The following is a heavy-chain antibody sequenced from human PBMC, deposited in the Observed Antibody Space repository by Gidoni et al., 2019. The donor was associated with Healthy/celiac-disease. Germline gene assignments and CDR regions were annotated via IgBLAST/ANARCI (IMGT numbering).Heavy chain of an antibody. CDR2: IAYDGSNK. J-gene: IGHJ6*02. CDR1: GFTFSSYG. Sequence: QVQLVESGGGVVQPGRSLRLSCAASGFTFSSYGMHWVRQAPGKGLEWVAVIAYDGSNKYYADSVKGRFTISRDNSKNTLYLQMNSLRAEDTAVYYCAKDLWYYYDSSGYYFPSGMDVWGQGTTVTVSS. CDR3: AKDLWYYYDSSGYYFPSGMDV. D-gene: IGHD3-22*01. V-gene: IGHV3-30*18.